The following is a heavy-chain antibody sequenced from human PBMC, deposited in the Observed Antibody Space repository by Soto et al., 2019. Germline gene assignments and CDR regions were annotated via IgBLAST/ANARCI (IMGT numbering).Heavy chain of an antibody. CDR1: GFTFSSFW. J-gene: IGHJ5*02. D-gene: IGHD1-7*01. CDR3: ARDPQFGITGTTGWFDP. V-gene: IGHV3-7*01. Sequence: PGGSLRLSCATSGFTFSSFWMHWVRQAPGKGLEWVANIKQDGSEARYVDSVRGRFTISRDNGKNSLYLEMNNVRAEDTAVYYCARDPQFGITGTTGWFDPWGQGTLVTVSS. CDR2: IKQDGSEA.